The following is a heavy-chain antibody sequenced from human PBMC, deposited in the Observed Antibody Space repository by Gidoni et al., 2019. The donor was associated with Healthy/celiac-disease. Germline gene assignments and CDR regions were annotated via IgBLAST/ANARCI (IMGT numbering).Heavy chain of an antibody. J-gene: IGHJ4*02. CDR1: GFTFDDYA. CDR3: AKAGNVLRFLDVGIDY. D-gene: IGHD3-3*01. CDR2: ISWNSGSI. V-gene: IGHV3-9*01. Sequence: EVQLVESGGGLVQPGRSLRLSCAASGFTFDDYAMHWVRQAPGKGLEWVSGISWNSGSIGYADSVKGRFTISRDNAKNSLYLQMNSLRAEDTALYYCAKAGNVLRFLDVGIDYWGQGTLVTVSS.